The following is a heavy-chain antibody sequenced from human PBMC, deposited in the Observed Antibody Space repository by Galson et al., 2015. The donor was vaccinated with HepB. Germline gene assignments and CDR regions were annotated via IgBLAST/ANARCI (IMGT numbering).Heavy chain of an antibody. CDR1: GFSFSDYW. Sequence: SLRLSCAASGFSFSDYWMSWIRQAPGKRPEWVANIRYDEYEYYYADFVKGRFTISRDNARNSVFLQMSSLRRDDTAVYYCVRDRTYKGGNFFDFWGRGALVTVPS. CDR3: VRDRTYKGGNFFDF. V-gene: IGHV3-7*03. D-gene: IGHD3-10*01. J-gene: IGHJ4*02. CDR2: IRYDEYEY.